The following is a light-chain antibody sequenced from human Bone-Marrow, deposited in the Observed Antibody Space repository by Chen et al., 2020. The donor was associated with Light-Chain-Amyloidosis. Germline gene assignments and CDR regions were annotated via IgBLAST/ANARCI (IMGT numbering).Light chain of an antibody. CDR3: QVWDRSSDRPV. Sequence: SYLLTQPPSVSVAPGQTASLSCEGDKIGRQSVHWYQQRPGQAPVMVVFDDVNRPPGIPERFSGSNSGNTATLTISRVEAGDEADYYCQVWDRSSDRPVFGGGTKLTVL. CDR2: DDV. J-gene: IGLJ3*02. CDR1: KIGRQS. V-gene: IGLV3-21*02.